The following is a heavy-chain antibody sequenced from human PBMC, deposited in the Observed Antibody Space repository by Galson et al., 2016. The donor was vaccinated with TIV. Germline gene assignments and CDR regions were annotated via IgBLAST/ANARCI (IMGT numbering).Heavy chain of an antibody. V-gene: IGHV3-15*01. Sequence: SLRLSCAASGFTFSNAWMSWVRQAPGKGLEWVGRIKSETDGGTTDYAAPVKGRFTISREDSKNTLYLQMNTLKTEDTAVYYCHCSSTSCYVRWFDPWGQGTLVTVSS. J-gene: IGHJ5*02. CDR2: IKSETDGGTT. CDR1: GFTFSNAW. D-gene: IGHD2-2*01. CDR3: HCSSTSCYVRWFDP.